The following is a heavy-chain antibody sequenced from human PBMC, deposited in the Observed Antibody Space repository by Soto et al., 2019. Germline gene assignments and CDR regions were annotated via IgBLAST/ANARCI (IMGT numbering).Heavy chain of an antibody. CDR3: ARDRGSGRSHERDY. D-gene: IGHD3-3*01. V-gene: IGHV3-7*01. Sequence: GGSLRLSCAASGFTFSSYWMSWVRQAPGKGLEWVANIKQDGSERYYVDSVKGRFTISRDNAENSLYLQMNSLRVEDTAVYYCARDRGSGRSHERDYWGQGTLVTVSS. CDR1: GFTFSSYW. CDR2: IKQDGSER. J-gene: IGHJ4*02.